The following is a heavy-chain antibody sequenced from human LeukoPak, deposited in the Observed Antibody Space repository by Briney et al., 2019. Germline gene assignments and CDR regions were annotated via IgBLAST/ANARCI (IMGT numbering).Heavy chain of an antibody. CDR1: GFTFSSYG. D-gene: IGHD5-18*01. Sequence: PGGSLRLSCAASGFTFSSYGMHWVRQAPGKGLEWVAVIWYDGSNKYYADSVKGRFTISRDNSKNTLYLQMNSLRAEDTAVYYCAREFEGFGSHGIDYWGQGTLVTVSS. J-gene: IGHJ4*02. CDR2: IWYDGSNK. CDR3: AREFEGFGSHGIDY. V-gene: IGHV3-33*01.